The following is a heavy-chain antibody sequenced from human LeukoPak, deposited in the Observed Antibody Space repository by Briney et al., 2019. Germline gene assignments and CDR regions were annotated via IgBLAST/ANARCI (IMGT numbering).Heavy chain of an antibody. D-gene: IGHD3-10*01. Sequence: SETLSLTCAVSGGSISSGVYSWSWVRQPRGKGLEWIGYIYYGGNTYYNPSLKSRLTISLDTSNNQFSLKLSSVTAADTAVYYCARCAGDYYGSGSYCPFDYWGQGTLVTVSS. V-gene: IGHV4-30-4*07. CDR2: IYYGGNT. CDR3: ARCAGDYYGSGSYCPFDY. CDR1: GGSISSGVYS. J-gene: IGHJ4*02.